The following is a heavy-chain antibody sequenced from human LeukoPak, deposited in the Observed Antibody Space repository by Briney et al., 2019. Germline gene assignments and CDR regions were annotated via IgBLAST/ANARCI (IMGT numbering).Heavy chain of an antibody. V-gene: IGHV4-39*01. Sequence: PSETLSLTCTVSGGSISSSSYYWGWIRQPPGKGLEWIGSIYYSGSTYYNPSLKSRVTISVDTSKNQFSLKLSSVTAADTAVYYCARRDNYYDSSGYFDYWGKGTLVTVSS. J-gene: IGHJ4*02. CDR3: ARRDNYYDSSGYFDY. CDR2: IYYSGST. D-gene: IGHD3-22*01. CDR1: GGSISSSSYY.